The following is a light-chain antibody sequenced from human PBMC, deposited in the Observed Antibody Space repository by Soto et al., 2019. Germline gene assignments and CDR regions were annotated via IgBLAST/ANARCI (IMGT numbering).Light chain of an antibody. CDR1: QGISDY. J-gene: IGKJ4*01. CDR2: GAS. CDR3: QQFNAYPLT. V-gene: IGKV1-9*01. Sequence: DIQLTQSPSFLSASVGDRVTISCRASQGISDYLAWYQQKPGKAPKLLLYGASPLQSGVPSRFSGSASGTEFTLTISSLQPEDFATYFCQQFNAYPLTFGGGTKLEIK.